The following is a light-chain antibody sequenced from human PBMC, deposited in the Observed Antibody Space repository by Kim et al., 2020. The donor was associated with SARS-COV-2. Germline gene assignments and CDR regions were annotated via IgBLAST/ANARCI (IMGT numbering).Light chain of an antibody. V-gene: IGKV1-27*01. CDR3: QKYDRAPWT. CDR2: AAS. J-gene: IGKJ1*01. CDR1: QGISSS. Sequence: IQMTQSPSSLSASVGDRVTITCRASQGISSSLAWYQQNPGKVPRLLIYAASALQSGVPSRFSGSGSGTDFTLTISSLQPEDVGTYYCQKYDRAPWTFGQGTKVDIK.